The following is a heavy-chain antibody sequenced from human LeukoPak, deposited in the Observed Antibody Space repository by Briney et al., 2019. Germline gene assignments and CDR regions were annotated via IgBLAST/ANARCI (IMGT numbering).Heavy chain of an antibody. CDR3: AKDPSYQLLSSCWFDP. V-gene: IGHV3-48*03. D-gene: IGHD2-2*01. CDR2: ISSSGSTI. J-gene: IGHJ5*02. Sequence: PGGSLRLSCAASGFTFSSYEMNWVRQAPGKGLEWVSYISSSGSTIYYADSVKGRFTISRDNAKNSLYLQMNSLRAEDTAVYYCAKDPSYQLLSSCWFDPWGQGTLVTVSS. CDR1: GFTFSSYE.